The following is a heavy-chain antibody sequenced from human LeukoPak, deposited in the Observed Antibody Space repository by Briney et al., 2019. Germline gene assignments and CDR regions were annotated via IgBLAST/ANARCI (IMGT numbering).Heavy chain of an antibody. D-gene: IGHD1-26*01. J-gene: IGHJ4*02. V-gene: IGHV4-39*07. CDR1: GGSISSSSYY. Sequence: SETLSLTCTVSGGSISSSSYYWGWIRQPPGKGLEWIGSIYYSGSTYYNPSLKSRVTISVDTSKNQFSLKLSSVTAADTAVYYCARDGGGATVLDYWGQGTLVTVSS. CDR3: ARDGGGATVLDY. CDR2: IYYSGST.